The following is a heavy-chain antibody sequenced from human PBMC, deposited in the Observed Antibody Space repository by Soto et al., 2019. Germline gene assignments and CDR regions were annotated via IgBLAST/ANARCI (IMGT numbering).Heavy chain of an antibody. CDR3: ARESGIAAAMTNWFDP. D-gene: IGHD6-13*01. Sequence: QVQLVQSGAEVKKPVSSVKVSCKASGGTFSSYAIIWVRQAPGQGLEWMGGIIPIFGTANYAQKFQGRGTITADKSTSTAYMELSSLRSEDTAVYYCARESGIAAAMTNWFDPWGQGTLVTVSS. J-gene: IGHJ5*02. V-gene: IGHV1-69*06. CDR1: GGTFSSYA. CDR2: IIPIFGTA.